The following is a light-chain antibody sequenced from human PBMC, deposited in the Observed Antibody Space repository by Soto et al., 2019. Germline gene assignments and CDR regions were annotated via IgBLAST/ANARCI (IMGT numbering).Light chain of an antibody. V-gene: IGLV3-1*01. CDR2: QDT. Sequence: SSELIQPSSVSVSPGQTATITCSGDKLGDKYASWYQQKPGQSPLLVISQDTKRPSGIPERFSGSNSGNTATLTISGTQTMDEADYYCQAWDNNNAVVFGGGTKVTVL. J-gene: IGLJ2*01. CDR3: QAWDNNNAVV. CDR1: KLGDKY.